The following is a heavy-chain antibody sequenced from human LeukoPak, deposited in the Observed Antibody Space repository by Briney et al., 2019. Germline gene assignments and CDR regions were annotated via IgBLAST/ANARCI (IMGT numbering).Heavy chain of an antibody. J-gene: IGHJ4*02. D-gene: IGHD3-22*01. CDR2: INPSGGST. CDR3: ARAGDSSGYYSVYSDY. CDR1: GYTFTSYY. Sequence: ASVKVSCKSSGYTFTSYYMHWVRHAPGQGLEWMGIINPSGGSTSYAQKFQGRVTMTRDMSTSTVYMELSSLRSEDTAVYYCARAGDSSGYYSVYSDYWGQGTLVTVSS. V-gene: IGHV1-46*01.